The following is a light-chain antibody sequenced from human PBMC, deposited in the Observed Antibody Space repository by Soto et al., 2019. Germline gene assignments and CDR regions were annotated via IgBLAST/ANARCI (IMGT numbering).Light chain of an antibody. CDR2: ASS. CDR3: QQYGSSPRT. J-gene: IGKJ1*01. CDR1: ESVSTN. V-gene: IGKV3-20*01. Sequence: EIVMTQSPATLSLSPGERATLSCRASESVSTNLAWYQHKPGQAPRLLIYASSNRATGIPDRFSGSASGTDFTLTISRLEPEDFAVYYCQQYGSSPRTFGQGTKVDI.